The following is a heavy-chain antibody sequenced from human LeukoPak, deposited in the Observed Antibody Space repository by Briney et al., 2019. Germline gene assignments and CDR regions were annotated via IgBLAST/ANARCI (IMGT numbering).Heavy chain of an antibody. D-gene: IGHD6-13*01. CDR1: GFTFSSYV. V-gene: IGHV3-30*01. CDR3: ARGGYSSSWYEFDP. CDR2: ISYDGSNK. Sequence: GGSLRLSCAASGFTFSSYVMHWVRQAPGKGLEWVAVISYDGSNKYYADSVKGRFTISRDNSKNTLYLQMNSLRAEDTAVYYCARGGYSSSWYEFDPWGQGTLVTVSS. J-gene: IGHJ5*02.